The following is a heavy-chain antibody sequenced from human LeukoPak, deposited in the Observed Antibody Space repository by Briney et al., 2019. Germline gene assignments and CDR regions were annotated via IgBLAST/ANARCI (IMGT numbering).Heavy chain of an antibody. CDR2: IYYSGST. Sequence: SETLSLTCTVSGGSISSYYWSWIRQPPGKGLEWIGYIYYSGSTNYNPSLKSRVTISVDTSKNQFSLKLSSVTAADTAVYYCARGLGQWLVDYWGQGTLVTVSS. CDR3: ARGLGQWLVDY. J-gene: IGHJ4*02. CDR1: GGSISSYY. D-gene: IGHD6-19*01. V-gene: IGHV4-59*01.